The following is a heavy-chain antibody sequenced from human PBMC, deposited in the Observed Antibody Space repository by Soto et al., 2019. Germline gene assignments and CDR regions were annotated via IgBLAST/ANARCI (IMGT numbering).Heavy chain of an antibody. D-gene: IGHD5-12*01. CDR1: GFTFSSYA. CDR3: ARDRLGYDSRDYYYYYGMDV. CDR2: ISYDGSNK. V-gene: IGHV3-30-3*01. J-gene: IGHJ6*02. Sequence: GGSLRLSCAASGFTFSSYAMHWVRQAPGKGLEWVAVISYDGSNKYYADSVKGRFTISRDNSKNTLYLQMNSLRAEDPAVYYCARDRLGYDSRDYYYYYGMDVWGQGTTVTVSS.